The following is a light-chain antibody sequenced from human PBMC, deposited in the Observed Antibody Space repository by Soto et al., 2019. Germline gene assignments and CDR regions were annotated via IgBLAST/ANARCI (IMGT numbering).Light chain of an antibody. Sequence: QSVLTQPPSASGTPGPRVTISCSGSTSNIGRNTVNWYQQLPGAAPNLLIYSNNQRPSGVPDRFSGSKSGTSASLAISGLQSEDEADYYCAAWDESPNVPVFGGGTKLTVL. J-gene: IGLJ3*02. CDR3: AAWDESPNVPV. V-gene: IGLV1-44*01. CDR2: SNN. CDR1: TSNIGRNT.